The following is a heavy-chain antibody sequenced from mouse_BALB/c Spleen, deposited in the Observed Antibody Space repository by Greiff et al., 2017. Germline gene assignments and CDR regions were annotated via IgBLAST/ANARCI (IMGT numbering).Heavy chain of an antibody. J-gene: IGHJ2*01. CDR3: ARRRAYDGPLDY. V-gene: IGHV1-9*01. CDR1: GYTFSSYW. Sequence: QVQLQQSGAELLKPGASVKISCKATGYTFSSYWIEWVKQRPGHGLEWIGEILPGSGSTNYNEKFKGKATFTADTSSNTAYMQLSSLTSEDSAVYYCARRRAYDGPLDYWGQGTTLTVSS. CDR2: ILPGSGST. D-gene: IGHD2-3*01.